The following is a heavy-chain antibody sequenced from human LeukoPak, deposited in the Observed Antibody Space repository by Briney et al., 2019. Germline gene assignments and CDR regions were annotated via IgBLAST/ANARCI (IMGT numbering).Heavy chain of an antibody. CDR2: INHLGSP. J-gene: IGHJ6*03. CDR1: GESLTGRY. Sequence: PSETLSLTCAVFGESLTGRYWTWIRQPPGKGLEWIGEINHLGSPNYNPSFKGRVTISGDSSNRFSLTLASDTATDTALYFCARGHPMPGRSVSRYYYNYYMDVWGNGTTVTVSS. D-gene: IGHD5/OR15-5a*01. CDR3: ARGHPMPGRSVSRYYYNYYMDV. V-gene: IGHV4-34*01.